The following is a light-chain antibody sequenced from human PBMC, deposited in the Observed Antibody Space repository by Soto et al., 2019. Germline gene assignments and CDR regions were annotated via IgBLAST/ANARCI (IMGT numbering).Light chain of an antibody. Sequence: NFMLTQPHSVSESPGKTVTISCTRSSGSIASNYVQWYQQRPGSAPTTVIYEDNQRASGVPDRFSGSIDSSSNSASLTISGLKTEDEAVYYCQSYDSSYVVFGGGTKHTVL. V-gene: IGLV6-57*03. CDR2: EDN. J-gene: IGLJ2*01. CDR1: SGSIASNY. CDR3: QSYDSSYVV.